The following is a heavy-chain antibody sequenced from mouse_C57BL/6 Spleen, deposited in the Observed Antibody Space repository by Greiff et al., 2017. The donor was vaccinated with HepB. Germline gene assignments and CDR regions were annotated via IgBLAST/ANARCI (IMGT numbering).Heavy chain of an antibody. Sequence: EVKVVESEGGLVQPGSSMKLSCTASGFTFSDYYMAWVRQVPEKGLEWVASINYDGSSTYYLDSLKSRFIISRDNAKNILYLQMSSLKSEDTATYYCARFITTVVATRGAMDYWGQGTSVTVSS. CDR3: ARFITTVVATRGAMDY. V-gene: IGHV5-16*01. D-gene: IGHD1-1*01. J-gene: IGHJ4*01. CDR1: GFTFSDYY. CDR2: INYDGSST.